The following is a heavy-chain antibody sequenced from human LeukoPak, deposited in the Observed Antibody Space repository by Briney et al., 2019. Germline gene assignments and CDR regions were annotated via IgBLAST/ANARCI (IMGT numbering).Heavy chain of an antibody. CDR1: GFTFSSYS. J-gene: IGHJ6*02. V-gene: IGHV3-21*01. CDR3: ASIGRAVPQEDV. D-gene: IGHD3-16*01. CDR2: ISSSSSYI. Sequence: PGGSLRLSYAASGFTFSSYSMNWVRQAPGKGLEWVSSISSSSSYIYYADSVKGRFTISRDNAKNSLYLQMNSLRAEDTAVYYCASIGRAVPQEDVWGQGTTVTVSS.